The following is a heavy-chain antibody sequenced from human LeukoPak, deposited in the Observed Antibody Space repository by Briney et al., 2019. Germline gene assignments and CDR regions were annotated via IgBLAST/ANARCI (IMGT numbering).Heavy chain of an antibody. CDR3: ARTYDSSGYYLGNFDY. CDR2: IYPGDSDT. J-gene: IGHJ4*02. Sequence: GESLKISCQGSGYSFTSYWIGWVRQMPGKGLEWMGIIYPGDSDTRYSPSFQGQVTISADKSISTAYLQWSSLKASDTAMYYCARTYDSSGYYLGNFDYWGQGTLVTVSS. CDR1: GYSFTSYW. V-gene: IGHV5-51*01. D-gene: IGHD3-22*01.